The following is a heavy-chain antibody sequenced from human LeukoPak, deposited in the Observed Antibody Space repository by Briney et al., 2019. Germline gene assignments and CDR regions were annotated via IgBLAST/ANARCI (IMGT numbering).Heavy chain of an antibody. V-gene: IGHV1-69*01. J-gene: IGHJ6*02. Sequence: SVKVSCKASGGTFISYAISWVRQAPGQGLEWMGGIIPIFGTANYAQKFQGRVTITADESTSTAYMELSSLRSEDTAVYYCASALYSSGWYLGYYYYGMDVWGQGTTVTVSS. CDR3: ASALYSSGWYLGYYYYGMDV. CDR1: GGTFISYA. D-gene: IGHD6-19*01. CDR2: IIPIFGTA.